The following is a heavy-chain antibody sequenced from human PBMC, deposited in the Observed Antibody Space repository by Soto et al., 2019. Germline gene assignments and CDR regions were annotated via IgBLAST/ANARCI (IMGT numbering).Heavy chain of an antibody. J-gene: IGHJ6*02. CDR1: GGTFSNYA. D-gene: IGHD3-3*01. Sequence: ASVKVSCKASGGTFSNYAITWVRQAPGQGLEWMGGIIPIFGTANYAQKFQGRVTITADESTSTGYMELSSLRSEDTAMYYCARGVTVFGVVVQYYYYGLDVWGQGTTVTVSS. CDR3: ARGVTVFGVVVQYYYYGLDV. CDR2: IIPIFGTA. V-gene: IGHV1-69*13.